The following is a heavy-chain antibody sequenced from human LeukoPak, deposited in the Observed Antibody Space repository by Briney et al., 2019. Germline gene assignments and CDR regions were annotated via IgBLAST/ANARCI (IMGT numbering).Heavy chain of an antibody. D-gene: IGHD2-2*01. CDR2: IKQDGSEK. V-gene: IGHV3-7*03. CDR1: GFTFSSYW. J-gene: IGHJ1*01. CDR3: ARHPSGRGYCSSTSCYGGRLWVRYFQH. Sequence: GGAPRLSCAASGFTFSSYWMSWGRQAPGKGLEWVANIKQDGSEKYYVDSVKGRFTISRDNAKNSLYLQMNSLRAEDTAVYYCARHPSGRGYCSSTSCYGGRLWVRYFQHWGQGTLVTVSS.